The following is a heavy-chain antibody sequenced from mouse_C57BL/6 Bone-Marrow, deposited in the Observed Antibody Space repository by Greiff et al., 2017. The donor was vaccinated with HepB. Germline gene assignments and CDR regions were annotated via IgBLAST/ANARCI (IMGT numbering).Heavy chain of an antibody. Sequence: EVKLPQSGGGLVQPGGSLKLSCAASGIDFSRYWMSWVRRAPGKGLEWIGEINPDSSTINYAPSLKDKFIISRDNAKNTLYLQMSTVRSEDTALYYCSRLSYYYAMDYWGQGTSVTVSS. CDR2: INPDSSTI. CDR3: SRLSYYYAMDY. J-gene: IGHJ4*01. V-gene: IGHV4-1*01. CDR1: GIDFSRYW.